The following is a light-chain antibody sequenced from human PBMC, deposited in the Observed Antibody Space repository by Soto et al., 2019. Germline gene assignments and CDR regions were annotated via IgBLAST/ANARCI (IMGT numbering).Light chain of an antibody. Sequence: EIVFTQSPATLSLSPGERATLSCRASQGVGSHLAWYQQKPGQAPRLLIYDASHRATDIPARFSGSGSGTDFTLTISSLXPEDFAVYYCQQRRDWPPGTFGGGTKVDIK. CDR1: QGVGSH. CDR2: DAS. J-gene: IGKJ4*01. CDR3: QQRRDWPPGT. V-gene: IGKV3-11*01.